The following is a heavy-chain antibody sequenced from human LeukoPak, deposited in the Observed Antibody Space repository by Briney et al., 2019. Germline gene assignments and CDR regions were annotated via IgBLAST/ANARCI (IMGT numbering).Heavy chain of an antibody. J-gene: IGHJ5*02. CDR2: INYSGRT. D-gene: IGHD2-21*02. CDR3: TRHPLAWVTEMLAWFNP. V-gene: IGHV4-39*01. CDR1: GGSISSTRYY. Sequence: PSETLSLTCSVSGGSISSTRYYSGWIRQPPGKGLEWIGSINYSGRTYYNPSLKSRVTISVDTSKNPFSLKVRSVTAADTKVYYCTRHPLAWVTEMLAWFNPWGQGTLVIVSS.